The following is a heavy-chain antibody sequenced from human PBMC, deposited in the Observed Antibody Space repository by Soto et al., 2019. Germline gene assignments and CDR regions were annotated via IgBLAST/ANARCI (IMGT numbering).Heavy chain of an antibody. D-gene: IGHD3-16*01. J-gene: IGHJ4*02. CDR2: IYHGGSI. Sequence: SLSLTCAVSVGPISSGDYSWSWILPPPGKGLGWIGYIYHGGSIYYNPSLQSRVTISIDRSKNQFSLRLSSVTAADTAVYYCARSFGSSPTAFDNLGQGTLVTLSS. CDR1: VGPISSGDYS. V-gene: IGHV4-30-2*01. CDR3: ARSFGSSPTAFDN.